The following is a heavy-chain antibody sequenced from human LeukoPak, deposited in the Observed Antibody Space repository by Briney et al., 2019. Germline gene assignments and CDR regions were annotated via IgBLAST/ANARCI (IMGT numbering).Heavy chain of an antibody. D-gene: IGHD1-26*01. Sequence: GASVKVSCKASGGTFSSYAMSWVRQAPGKGLEWVSAISGSGGSTYYADSVKGRFTISRDNSKNTLYLQMNSLRAEDTAVYYCAKAVEGARKPDYWGQGTLVTVSS. J-gene: IGHJ4*02. V-gene: IGHV3-23*01. CDR3: AKAVEGARKPDY. CDR1: GGTFSSYA. CDR2: ISGSGGST.